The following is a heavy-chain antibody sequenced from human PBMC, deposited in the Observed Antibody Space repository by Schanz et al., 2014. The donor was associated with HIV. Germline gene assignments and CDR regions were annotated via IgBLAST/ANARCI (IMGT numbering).Heavy chain of an antibody. J-gene: IGHJ4*02. Sequence: QGQLVESGGGVVRPGRSLRLSCTATGFTFNVYGMHWVRQAPGKGLEWVAVIWYDGSNKYYGDSVKGRFTISRDSSKNSLYLQMNSLRDEDTAVYYCARAGAHWTSCFDYWGQGTLVTASS. CDR3: ARAGAHWTSCFDY. D-gene: IGHD1-1*01. V-gene: IGHV3-33*08. CDR2: IWYDGSNK. CDR1: GFTFNVYG.